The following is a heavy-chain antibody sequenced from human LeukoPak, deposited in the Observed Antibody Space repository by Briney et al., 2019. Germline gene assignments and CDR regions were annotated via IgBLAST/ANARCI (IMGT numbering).Heavy chain of an antibody. J-gene: IGHJ6*03. V-gene: IGHV4-4*07. Sequence: PSETLSLTCTVSGGSISNYYWSWIRQPAGKGLGWIGRIYSSGSTNYNPSLKSRVTMSVDTSKNQFSLKLSSVTAADTAVYYCAREKGSYDYYYYMDVWDKGTTVTVSS. CDR1: GGSISNYY. D-gene: IGHD3-16*01. CDR2: IYSSGST. CDR3: AREKGSYDYYYYMDV.